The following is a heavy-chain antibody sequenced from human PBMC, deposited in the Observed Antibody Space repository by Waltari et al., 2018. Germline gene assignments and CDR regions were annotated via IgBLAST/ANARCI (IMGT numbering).Heavy chain of an antibody. CDR2: INLDGSET. J-gene: IGHJ6*02. CDR1: GSPFSTSW. CDR3: TRDVWKSCDV. D-gene: IGHD3-16*01. Sequence: QLVESGGGSVQPGGSLRLSCAASGSPFSTSWMSWSRQAPEKGLEWVAIINLDGSETYYVDSVKGRFTISRDNARNSLYLQMNSLRVEDTAMYYCTRDVWKSCDVWGQGTTVTVPS. V-gene: IGHV3-7*01.